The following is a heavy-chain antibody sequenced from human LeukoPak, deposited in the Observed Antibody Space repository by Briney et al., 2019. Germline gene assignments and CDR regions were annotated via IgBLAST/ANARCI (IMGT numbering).Heavy chain of an antibody. Sequence: ASVKVSCKASGYTFTSYGISWVRQAPGQGLEWMGWISAYNGNTNYAQKLQGRVTMTTDTSTSTAYMELRSLRSDDTAVYHCARRTAGYSYGFFDYWGQGTLVTVSS. CDR1: GYTFTSYG. CDR3: ARRTAGYSYGFFDY. V-gene: IGHV1-18*01. J-gene: IGHJ4*02. D-gene: IGHD5-18*01. CDR2: ISAYNGNT.